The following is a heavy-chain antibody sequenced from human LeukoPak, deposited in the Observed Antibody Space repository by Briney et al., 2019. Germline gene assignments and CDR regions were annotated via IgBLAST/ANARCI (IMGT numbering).Heavy chain of an antibody. CDR3: ARVMNSGYADY. CDR2: IWYDGSNK. V-gene: IGHV3-33*01. J-gene: IGHJ4*02. CDR1: GFTFSSYG. D-gene: IGHD5-12*01. Sequence: PGRSLRLSCAASGFTFSSYGMHRVRQAPGKGLEWVAVIWYDGSNKYYADSVKGRFTISRDNSKNTLYLQMNSLRAEDTAVYYCARVMNSGYADYWGQGTLVTVSS.